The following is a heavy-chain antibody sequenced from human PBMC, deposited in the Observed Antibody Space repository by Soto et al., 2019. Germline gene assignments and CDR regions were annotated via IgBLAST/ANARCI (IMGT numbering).Heavy chain of an antibody. CDR1: GYTFASYG. Sequence: ASVKVSCKASGYTFASYGRSWVRQAPGQGLEWMGWISAYNGNTNYAQKLQGRVTMTTDTSTSTAYMELRSLRSDDTAVYYCASMVRGVIGYYYYYMDVWGKGTTVTVSS. CDR2: ISAYNGNT. CDR3: ASMVRGVIGYYYYYMDV. D-gene: IGHD3-10*01. J-gene: IGHJ6*03. V-gene: IGHV1-18*01.